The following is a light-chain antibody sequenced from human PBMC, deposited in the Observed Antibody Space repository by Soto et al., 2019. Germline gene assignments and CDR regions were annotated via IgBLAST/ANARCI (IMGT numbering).Light chain of an antibody. CDR1: QSVSRK. J-gene: IGKJ5*01. Sequence: EIMLTQSPATLSLSPGERATLSCRASQSVSRKLVWYQQKPGQAPRLLIYDTSTRATGIPARFSGSGSGTEFTLTISSLQSEDFAVYYCQQYNTWTSITFGQGTRLEIK. CDR2: DTS. V-gene: IGKV3-15*01. CDR3: QQYNTWTSIT.